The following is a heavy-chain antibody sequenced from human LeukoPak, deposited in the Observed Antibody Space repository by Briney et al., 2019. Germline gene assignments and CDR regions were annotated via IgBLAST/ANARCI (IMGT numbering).Heavy chain of an antibody. Sequence: PGRFLRLSCAASGFTFSSYAMHWVRQAPGKGLEWVAVISYDGSNKYYADSVKGRFTISRDNSKNTLYLQMNSLRAEDTAVYYCARDTVVVVAATNPGYWGQGTLVTVSS. CDR1: GFTFSSYA. J-gene: IGHJ4*02. V-gene: IGHV3-30*04. CDR2: ISYDGSNK. CDR3: ARDTVVVVAATNPGY. D-gene: IGHD2-15*01.